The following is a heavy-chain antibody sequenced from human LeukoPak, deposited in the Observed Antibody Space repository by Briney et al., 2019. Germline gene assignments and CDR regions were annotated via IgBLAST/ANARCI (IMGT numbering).Heavy chain of an antibody. J-gene: IGHJ1*01. Sequence: PGGSLRLSCAASGFTFSTYAMSWVRQAPGKGLEWVSAISGSGGSTWYAESVKGRFTISRDNSKNTLYLQMNGLRAEDTAVYYCAKEGTYSSGWNSGTEYFQDWGQGTLVTVSS. CDR1: GFTFSTYA. CDR3: AKEGTYSSGWNSGTEYFQD. CDR2: ISGSGGST. D-gene: IGHD6-19*01. V-gene: IGHV3-23*01.